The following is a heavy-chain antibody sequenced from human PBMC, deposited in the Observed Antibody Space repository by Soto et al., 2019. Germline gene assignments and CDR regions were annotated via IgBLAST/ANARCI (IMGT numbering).Heavy chain of an antibody. CDR3: ARGHYDFWSGYYILPSLPVAQDIKVYYYYGMDV. CDR2: IIPIFGTA. Sequence: ASVKVSCKASGGTFSSYAISWVRQAPGQGLEWMGGIIPIFGTANYAQKFQGRVTITADESTSTAYMELSSLRSEDTAVYYCARGHYDFWSGYYILPSLPVAQDIKVYYYYGMDVWGQGTTVTVSS. D-gene: IGHD3-3*01. J-gene: IGHJ6*02. V-gene: IGHV1-69*13. CDR1: GGTFSSYA.